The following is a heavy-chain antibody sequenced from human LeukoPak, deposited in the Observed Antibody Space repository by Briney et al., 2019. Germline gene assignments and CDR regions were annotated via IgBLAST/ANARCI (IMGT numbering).Heavy chain of an antibody. CDR3: AKDDYYDSSGSRSGVVS. Sequence: SGGSLRLSCVGSGFTFSSYGMHWVRQAPGKGLEWVAVISYDGSNKYYADSVKGRFTISRDNSKNTLYLQMNSLRAEDTAVYYCAKDDYYDSSGSRSGVVSWGQGTLVTVSS. J-gene: IGHJ4*02. D-gene: IGHD3-22*01. CDR2: ISYDGSNK. CDR1: GFTFSSYG. V-gene: IGHV3-30*18.